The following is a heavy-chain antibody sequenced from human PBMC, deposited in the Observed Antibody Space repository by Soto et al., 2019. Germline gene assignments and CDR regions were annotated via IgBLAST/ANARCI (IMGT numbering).Heavy chain of an antibody. Sequence: GGSLRLSCAASGLTFSSYAMSWVRQDPGKGLEWVSAISGSGGSTYYADSVKGRFTISRDNSKNTLYLQMNSLRAEDTAVYYCAKALGLIPNWFDPWGQGTLVTVSS. J-gene: IGHJ5*02. D-gene: IGHD2-21*01. CDR2: ISGSGGST. CDR1: GLTFSSYA. CDR3: AKALGLIPNWFDP. V-gene: IGHV3-23*01.